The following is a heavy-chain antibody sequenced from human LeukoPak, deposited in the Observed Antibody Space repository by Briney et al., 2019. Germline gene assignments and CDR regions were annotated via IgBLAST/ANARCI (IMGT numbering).Heavy chain of an antibody. D-gene: IGHD3-22*01. Sequence: GGSLRLSCAASGFTFSRYAMSWVRQAPGKGLEWVSAISVDGSNTYYADSVKGQFTISRDNSKNTLYLQMNSLSAEDMAVYYCAKSYDTSGRRAFDIWGQGTMVTVSS. CDR2: ISVDGSNT. J-gene: IGHJ3*02. CDR1: GFTFSRYA. V-gene: IGHV3-23*01. CDR3: AKSYDTSGRRAFDI.